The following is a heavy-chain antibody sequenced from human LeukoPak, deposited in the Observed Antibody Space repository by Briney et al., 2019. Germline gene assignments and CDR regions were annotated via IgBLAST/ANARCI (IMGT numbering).Heavy chain of an antibody. CDR1: GFTFSSYA. CDR2: ISSSSSAI. Sequence: PGRSLRLSCAASGFTFSSYAMHWVRQAPGKGLEWISYISSSSSAIYYADSVKGRFTISRDNAKNSLYLQMSSLRDEDTAVYYCAQKGGTDHWGQGTLVTVSS. V-gene: IGHV3-48*02. J-gene: IGHJ4*02. D-gene: IGHD2-15*01. CDR3: AQKGGTDH.